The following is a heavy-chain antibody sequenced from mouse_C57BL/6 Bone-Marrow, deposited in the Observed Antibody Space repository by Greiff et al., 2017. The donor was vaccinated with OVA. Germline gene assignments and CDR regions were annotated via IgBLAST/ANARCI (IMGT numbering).Heavy chain of an antibody. CDR1: GFTFSSYG. CDR3: ASPPDYGCC. D-gene: IGHD1-1*01. CDR2: ISSGGSYT. Sequence: EVKLVESGGDLVKPGGSLKLSCAASGFTFSSYGMSWVRQTPDKRLEWVATISSGGSYTYYPESVKGRFTISRDTAKNTMYLQMSSLKSAYSSLYYCASPPDYGCCWGPGTLVTVSA. J-gene: IGHJ3*01. V-gene: IGHV5-6*01.